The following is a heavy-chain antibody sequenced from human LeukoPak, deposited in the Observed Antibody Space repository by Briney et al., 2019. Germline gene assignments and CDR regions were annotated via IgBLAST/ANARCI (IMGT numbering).Heavy chain of an antibody. Sequence: SETLSLTCAVYGGSLSGYYWSWIRQPPGKGLEWIGEINHSGSTNYNPSLKSRVTISVDTSKNQFSLKLSSVTAADTAVYYCAISSSHYFDCWGQGTLVTVSS. CDR2: INHSGST. V-gene: IGHV4-34*01. CDR3: AISSSHYFDC. D-gene: IGHD6-6*01. J-gene: IGHJ4*02. CDR1: GGSLSGYY.